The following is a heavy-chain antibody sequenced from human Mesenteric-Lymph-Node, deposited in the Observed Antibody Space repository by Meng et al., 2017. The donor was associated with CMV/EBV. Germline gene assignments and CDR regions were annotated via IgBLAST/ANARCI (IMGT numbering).Heavy chain of an antibody. CDR3: ARGPTGPDYYYNAMDV. Sequence: GSLRLSCTVSGGSISSYYWSWIRQPPGKGLEWIGYIYYSGSTNYNPSLKSRVTISVDTSKNLFSLKLTSVTAADTAVYYCARGPTGPDYYYNAMDVWGPGTTVTVSS. V-gene: IGHV4-59*01. D-gene: IGHD4-11*01. J-gene: IGHJ6*02. CDR1: GGSISSYY. CDR2: IYYSGST.